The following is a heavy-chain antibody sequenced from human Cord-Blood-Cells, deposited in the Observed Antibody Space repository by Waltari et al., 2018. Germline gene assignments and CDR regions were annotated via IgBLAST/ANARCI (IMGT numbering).Heavy chain of an antibody. V-gene: IGHV2-70*01. CDR2: IDWDDDK. CDR1: GFSLSTSGMC. CDR3: ARIRELGTEDAFDI. Sequence: QVTLRESGPALVKPTQTLTLTCTFSGFSLSTSGMCVSWIRQPPGKALEWLALIDWDDDKYYSTSLKTRLTISKDTSKNQVVLTVTNMDPVDTATYYCARIRELGTEDAFDIWGQGTMVTVSS. D-gene: IGHD7-27*01. J-gene: IGHJ3*02.